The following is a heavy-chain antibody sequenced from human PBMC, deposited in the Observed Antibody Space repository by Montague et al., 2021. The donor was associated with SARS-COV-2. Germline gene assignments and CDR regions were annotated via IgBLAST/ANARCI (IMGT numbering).Heavy chain of an antibody. J-gene: IGHJ3*01. CDR3: ARRYDFYRAEAFDV. CDR2: IYWDGDQ. V-gene: IGHV2-5*02. D-gene: IGHD3-3*01. CDR1: GFSLIDNGMS. Sequence: PALVKPTQTLTLTCTFSGFSLIDNGMSVAWIRRPPGKALEWLALIYWDGDQRYSPSLKTRVTITKDTSRNRVVLTMTNLDPVDTATYYCARRYDFYRAEAFDVWGQGTMVTVSS.